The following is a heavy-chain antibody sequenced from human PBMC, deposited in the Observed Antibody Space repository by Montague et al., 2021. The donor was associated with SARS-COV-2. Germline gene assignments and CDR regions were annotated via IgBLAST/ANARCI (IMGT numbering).Heavy chain of an antibody. Sequence: SLRLSCAASGFTFDEYAMHWVRQAPGKGLEWVSGISWNSNKIGYAESVKGRFTASRDNAKNAVYLQMNSLRAEDTALYFCARPFYGGVGTNFFYYYAMDVGGQGTTVTVSS. CDR2: ISWNSNKI. J-gene: IGHJ6*02. V-gene: IGHV3-9*01. D-gene: IGHD4-23*01. CDR3: ARPFYGGVGTNFFYYYAMDV. CDR1: GFTFDEYA.